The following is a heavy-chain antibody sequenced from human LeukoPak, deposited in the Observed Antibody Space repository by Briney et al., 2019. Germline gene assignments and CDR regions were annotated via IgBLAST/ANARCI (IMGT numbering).Heavy chain of an antibody. D-gene: IGHD3-9*01. CDR3: ARKVPYDILTGYAPWFDP. Sequence: SETLSLTCTVSGYSISSGYYWSWIWQPPGKGLEWIGSIFHSGSTYYNPSLKRRVTISVDTSKNQFSLKLSSVTAADTAVYYCARKVPYDILTGYAPWFDPWGQGTLVTVSS. V-gene: IGHV4-38-2*02. CDR2: IFHSGST. J-gene: IGHJ5*02. CDR1: GYSISSGYY.